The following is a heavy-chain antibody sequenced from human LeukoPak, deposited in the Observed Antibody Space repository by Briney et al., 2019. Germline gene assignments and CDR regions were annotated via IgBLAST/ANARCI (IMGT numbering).Heavy chain of an antibody. Sequence: SETLSLTCAVYGGSFSGYYWSWIRQPPGKGLEWIGEINHSGSTNYNPSLKSRVTISVDTSRNQFSLKLSSVTAADTAVYYCARHYPQMVRGNWFDPWGQGTLVTVSS. J-gene: IGHJ5*02. CDR2: INHSGST. CDR1: GGSFSGYY. D-gene: IGHD3-10*01. CDR3: ARHYPQMVRGNWFDP. V-gene: IGHV4-34*01.